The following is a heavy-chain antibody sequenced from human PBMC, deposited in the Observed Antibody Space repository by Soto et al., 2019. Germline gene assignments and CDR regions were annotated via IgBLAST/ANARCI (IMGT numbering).Heavy chain of an antibody. CDR2: INPDGRSI. Sequence: EVQLVESGGGLVQPGGSLRLSCAASGFTFSSYWMHWVRQAPGKGLAWVSRINPDGRSISDADSVKGRFTISRDNAKNTLYLQMNILTTEDTAVYYCARAGSYRFDYWGHGTLVTVSS. D-gene: IGHD3-10*01. CDR1: GFTFSSYW. V-gene: IGHV3-74*01. J-gene: IGHJ4*01. CDR3: ARAGSYRFDY.